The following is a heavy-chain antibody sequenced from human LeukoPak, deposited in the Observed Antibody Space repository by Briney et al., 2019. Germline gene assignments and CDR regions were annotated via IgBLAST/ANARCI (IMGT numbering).Heavy chain of an antibody. CDR2: INPNSGGT. V-gene: IGHV1-2*02. Sequence: ASVKVSCKASGYTFTGYYMHWVRQAPGQGLEWMGWINPNSGGTNYAQKFQGRVTMTRDTSISTAYMELSRLRSDDTAVYYCARAEVGATTGCFDYWGQGTLVTVSS. D-gene: IGHD1-26*01. CDR3: ARAEVGATTGCFDY. J-gene: IGHJ4*02. CDR1: GYTFTGYY.